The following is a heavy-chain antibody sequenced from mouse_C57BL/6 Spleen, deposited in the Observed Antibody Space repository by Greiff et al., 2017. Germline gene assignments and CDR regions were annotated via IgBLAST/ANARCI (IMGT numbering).Heavy chain of an antibody. CDR1: GYSITSGYY. J-gene: IGHJ1*03. D-gene: IGHD2-5*01. V-gene: IGHV3-6*01. CDR3: AREGYSNWYFDV. CDR2: ISYDGSN. Sequence: DVQLQESGPGLVKPSQSLSLTCSVTGYSITSGYYWNWIRQFPGNKLEWMGYISYDGSNNYNPSLKNRISITRDTSKNQFFLKLNSVTTEDTATYYCAREGYSNWYFDVWGTGTTVTVSS.